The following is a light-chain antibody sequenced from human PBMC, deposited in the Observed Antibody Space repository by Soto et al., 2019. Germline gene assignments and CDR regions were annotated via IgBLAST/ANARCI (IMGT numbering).Light chain of an antibody. J-gene: IGKJ1*01. Sequence: EIVLTQSPGTVSLSPGERATLSCRASQTVRSSYLAWYQQKPGQAPRLLFYGASNRAIGIPDRFSGSGSVTDFTLTISRLEPEDFAVYYCQQYGSSAWTFGQGTKVEI. CDR3: QQYGSSAWT. CDR1: QTVRSSY. V-gene: IGKV3-20*01. CDR2: GAS.